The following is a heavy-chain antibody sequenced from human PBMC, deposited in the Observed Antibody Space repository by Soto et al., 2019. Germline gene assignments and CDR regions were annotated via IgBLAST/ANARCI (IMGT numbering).Heavy chain of an antibody. CDR1: GYTFTSYD. D-gene: IGHD6-13*01. CDR2: MNPNSGNT. CDR3: ASHLIAAAGDYYYYMDV. J-gene: IGHJ6*03. V-gene: IGHV1-8*01. Sequence: ASVKVSCKASGYTFTSYDINWVRQATGQGLERMGWMNPNSGNTGYAQKFQGRVTMTRNTSISTAYMELSSLRSEDTAVYYCASHLIAAAGDYYYYMDVWGKGTTVTVSS.